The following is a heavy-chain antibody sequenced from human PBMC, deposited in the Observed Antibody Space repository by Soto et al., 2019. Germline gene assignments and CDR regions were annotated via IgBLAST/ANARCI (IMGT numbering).Heavy chain of an antibody. CDR1: GFTFSSYG. CDR2: IWYDGSNK. Sequence: QVQLVESGGGVVQPGRSLRLSCAASGFTFSSYGMHWVRQAPGKGLEWVAVIWYDGSNKYYADSVKGRFTISRDNSKNTLYLQMNSLRAEDTAVYYCARDQGAYYDSSGYCADFDYWGQGTLVTVSS. D-gene: IGHD3-22*01. CDR3: ARDQGAYYDSSGYCADFDY. J-gene: IGHJ4*02. V-gene: IGHV3-33*01.